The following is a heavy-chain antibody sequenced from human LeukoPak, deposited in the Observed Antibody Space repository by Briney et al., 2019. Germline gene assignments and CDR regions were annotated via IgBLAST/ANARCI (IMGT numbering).Heavy chain of an antibody. D-gene: IGHD5-24*01. V-gene: IGHV4-34*01. J-gene: IGHJ4*02. CDR3: ARGVHDGYNKPYFDY. CDR2: INHSGST. CDR1: GGSISNYY. Sequence: SETLSLTCTVSGGSISNYYWSWIRQPPGKGLEWIGEINHSGSTNYNPSLKSRVTISVDTSKNQFSLKLSSVTAADTAVYYCARGVHDGYNKPYFDYWGQGTLVTVSS.